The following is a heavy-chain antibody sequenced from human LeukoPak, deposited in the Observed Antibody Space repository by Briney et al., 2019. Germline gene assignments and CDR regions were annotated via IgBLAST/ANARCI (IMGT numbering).Heavy chain of an antibody. CDR2: ISYDGSNR. V-gene: IGHV3-30-3*01. CDR1: GFTFDSYA. J-gene: IGHJ4*02. Sequence: PGGSLRLSCAASGFTFDSYAIHWVRQAPGKGLEWVALISYDGSNRYYAEPVKGRFTISRDNSKNTLYLQMNSLRTEDTAVYYCARKNYGGKNYFDYWGQGTQVTVSS. CDR3: ARKNYGGKNYFDY. D-gene: IGHD3-10*01.